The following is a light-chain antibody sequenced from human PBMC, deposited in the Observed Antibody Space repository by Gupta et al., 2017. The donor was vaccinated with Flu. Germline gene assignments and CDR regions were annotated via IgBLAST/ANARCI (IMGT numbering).Light chain of an antibody. CDR1: QSISNH. V-gene: IGKV1-39*01. CDR2: GTS. Sequence: PSSLSASVGDRVTITCRASQSISNHLNWYQQKPGKAPDLLIYGTSHLENGVPFRFSGGGSGTEFTLPITGLQPQDFAIYYCQQNYRIPYTFGQGTRLEIK. J-gene: IGKJ2*01. CDR3: QQNYRIPYT.